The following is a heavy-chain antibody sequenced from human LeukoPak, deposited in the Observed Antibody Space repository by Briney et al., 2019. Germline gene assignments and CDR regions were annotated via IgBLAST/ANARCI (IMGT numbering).Heavy chain of an antibody. Sequence: GGSLRLSCAASGFTFSSYAMSWVRQAPGKGLEWVSYISSSSSTIYYADSVKGRFTISRENAKNSLYLQMNSLRDEDTAVYYCAREGYDYGDYDAFDIWGQGTMVTVSS. D-gene: IGHD4-17*01. J-gene: IGHJ3*02. CDR2: ISSSSSTI. V-gene: IGHV3-48*02. CDR3: AREGYDYGDYDAFDI. CDR1: GFTFSSYA.